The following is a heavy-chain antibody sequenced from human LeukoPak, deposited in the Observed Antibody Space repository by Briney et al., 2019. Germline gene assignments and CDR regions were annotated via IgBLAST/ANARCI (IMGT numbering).Heavy chain of an antibody. Sequence: WASVKVSCKASGYIFTNYAMHWVRQAPGQRLEWMGWINADNGNTKYSQKFQGRVTITRDTSASTAYMELSSLRSEDTAVYYCARAIYCSSTSCYYLPYYYGMDVWGKGTTVTVSS. CDR1: GYIFTNYA. V-gene: IGHV1-3*01. CDR3: ARAIYCSSTSCYYLPYYYGMDV. D-gene: IGHD2-2*01. CDR2: INADNGNT. J-gene: IGHJ6*04.